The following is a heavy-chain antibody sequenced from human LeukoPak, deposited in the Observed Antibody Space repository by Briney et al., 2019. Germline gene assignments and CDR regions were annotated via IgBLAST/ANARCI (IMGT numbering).Heavy chain of an antibody. D-gene: IGHD5-12*01. Sequence: ASVKVSCKASGYTFTGYYMHWVRQAPGQGLEWMGWINPNSGGTNYAQKFQGRVTMTRDTSISTAYMELSRLRSDDTAVYYCARGPLGYSGYDQGSFDYWGQGTLVTVSS. CDR1: GYTFTGYY. J-gene: IGHJ4*02. CDR2: INPNSGGT. V-gene: IGHV1-2*02. CDR3: ARGPLGYSGYDQGSFDY.